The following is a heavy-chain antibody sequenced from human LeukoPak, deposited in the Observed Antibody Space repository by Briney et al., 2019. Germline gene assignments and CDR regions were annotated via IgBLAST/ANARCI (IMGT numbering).Heavy chain of an antibody. CDR2: ISSSSSSI. CDR1: GFTFSSYE. Sequence: GGSLRLSCAASGFTFSSYEMNWVRQAPGKGLEWVSYISSSSSSIYYADSVKGRFTISRDNAKNSVYLQMNSLRAEDTAVYHCAAGGDHYYHMDVWGKGTTVAVSS. D-gene: IGHD3-16*01. J-gene: IGHJ6*03. V-gene: IGHV3-48*03. CDR3: AAGGDHYYHMDV.